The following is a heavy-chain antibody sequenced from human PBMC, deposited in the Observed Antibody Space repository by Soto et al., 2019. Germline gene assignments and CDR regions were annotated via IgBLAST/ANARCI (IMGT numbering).Heavy chain of an antibody. CDR2: IWYDGSNK. V-gene: IGHV3-30*02. D-gene: IGHD3-10*01. CDR1: GFTFSDHY. J-gene: IGHJ6*02. CDR3: AKATPIWFGELLSPYYYYYGMDV. Sequence: GGSLRLSCAASGFTFSDHYMSWVRQAPGKGLEWVALIWYDGSNKYYADSVKGRFTISRDNSKNTLYLQMNSLRAEDTAVYYCAKATPIWFGELLSPYYYYYGMDVWGQGTTVTVSS.